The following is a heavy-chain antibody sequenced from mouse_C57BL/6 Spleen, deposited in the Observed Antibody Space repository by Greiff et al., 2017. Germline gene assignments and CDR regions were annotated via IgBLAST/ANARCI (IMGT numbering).Heavy chain of an antibody. CDR3: ARSSTGTGWFAY. V-gene: IGHV1-50*01. CDR1: GYTFTSYW. J-gene: IGHJ3*01. Sequence: QVQLQQSGAELVKPGASVKLSCKASGYTFTSYWMQWVKQRPGQGLEWIGEIDPSDSYTNYNQKFKGKATLTVDTSSSTAYMQLSSLTSEDSAVYYCARSSTGTGWFAYWGQGTLVTVSA. CDR2: IDPSDSYT. D-gene: IGHD4-1*02.